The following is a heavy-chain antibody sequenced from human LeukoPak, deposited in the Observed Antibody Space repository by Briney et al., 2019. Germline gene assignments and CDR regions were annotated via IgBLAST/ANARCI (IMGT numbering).Heavy chain of an antibody. V-gene: IGHV4-4*07. CDR2: IYTSGST. J-gene: IGHJ5*02. Sequence: SESLTLTCTASGGTFSSYYRSWIRQPAGKGLEWIGRIYTSGSTNYNASLKSRVTMSVDTSKNQFSLKLSSVTAADTAVYYCARVVVAATNWFDPWGQGTLVTVSS. D-gene: IGHD2-15*01. CDR1: GGTFSSYY. CDR3: ARVVVAATNWFDP.